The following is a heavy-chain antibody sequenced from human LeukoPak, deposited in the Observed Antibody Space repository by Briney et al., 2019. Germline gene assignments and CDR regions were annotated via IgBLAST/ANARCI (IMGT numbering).Heavy chain of an antibody. V-gene: IGHV5-51*01. J-gene: IGHJ4*02. CDR2: IYPGDSDP. CDR1: GYSFTSYW. Sequence: GESLKISCQGSGYSFTSYWIGWVRQMPGKGLEWIGIIYPGDSDPRYSPSFQGQVTISADKAISTAYLQWSSLKASDTAMYYCARLGLDAHFDYWGQGTLVTVSS. CDR3: ARLGLDAHFDY. D-gene: IGHD3/OR15-3a*01.